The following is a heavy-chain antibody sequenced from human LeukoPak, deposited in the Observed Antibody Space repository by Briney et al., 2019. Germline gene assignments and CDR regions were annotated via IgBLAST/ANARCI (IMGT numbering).Heavy chain of an antibody. V-gene: IGHV5-51*01. CDR1: GYSFTSYW. CDR2: IDPNDSDT. Sequence: GESLKISCKGSGYSFTSYWIGWVRQMPGKGLEWMGTIDPNDSDTRYSPSSEGHVTFSADKSTSAVFMQWSSLEASDTAMYYCVRSRRTNTGDPDWGQYWGQGTLVTVSS. J-gene: IGHJ1*01. CDR3: VRSRRTNTGDPDWGQY. D-gene: IGHD2-21*02.